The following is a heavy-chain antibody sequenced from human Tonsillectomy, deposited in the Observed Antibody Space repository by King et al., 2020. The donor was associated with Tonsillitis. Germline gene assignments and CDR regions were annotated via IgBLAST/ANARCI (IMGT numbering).Heavy chain of an antibody. CDR1: GYSISSAYY. CDR3: ARALEVAGTKYFQH. V-gene: IGHV4-38-2*02. CDR2: IYHSGST. Sequence: VQLQESGPGLVKPSETLSLTCTVSGYSISSAYYWGWIRQPPGKGLEWIGSIYHSGSTYYDPSLKSRVTISLDTSKNLFSLRLNSVTAADTAVYYCARALEVAGTKYFQHWGQGTLVIVSS. D-gene: IGHD6-19*01. J-gene: IGHJ1*01.